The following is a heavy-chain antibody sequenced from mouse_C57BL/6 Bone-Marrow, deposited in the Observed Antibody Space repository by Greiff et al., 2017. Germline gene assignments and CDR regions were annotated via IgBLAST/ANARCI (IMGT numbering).Heavy chain of an antibody. CDR3: ATYSNYVAWFAY. CDR1: GYTFTSYW. V-gene: IGHV1-72*01. CDR2: IDPNSGGT. Sequence: QVQLQQPGAELVKPGASVKLSCKASGYTFTSYWMHWVKQRPGRGLEWIGRIDPNSGGTKYNEKFKSKATLTVDKPSSTAYIQLSSLTSEDSAVYYCATYSNYVAWFAYWGQGTLVTVSA. D-gene: IGHD2-5*01. J-gene: IGHJ3*01.